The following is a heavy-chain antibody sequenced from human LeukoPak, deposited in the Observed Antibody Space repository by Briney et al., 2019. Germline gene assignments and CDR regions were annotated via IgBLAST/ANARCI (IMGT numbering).Heavy chain of an antibody. CDR1: GYTFTSYD. J-gene: IGHJ6*02. CDR2: MNPNSGNT. D-gene: IGHD6-13*01. Sequence: ASVKVSCKASGYTFTSYDINWVRQATGQGLEWMGWMNPNSGNTGHAQKFQGRVTMTRNTSISTAYMELSSLRSEDTAVYYCARHGDSSSWYEAYYYGMDVWGQGTTVTVSS. V-gene: IGHV1-8*01. CDR3: ARHGDSSSWYEAYYYGMDV.